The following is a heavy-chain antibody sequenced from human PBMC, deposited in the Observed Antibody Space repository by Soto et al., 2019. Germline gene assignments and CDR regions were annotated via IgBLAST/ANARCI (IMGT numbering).Heavy chain of an antibody. J-gene: IGHJ4*02. CDR2: ISGSGGST. Sequence: GESLKISCAASGFTFSSYAMSWVRQAPGKGLEWVSAISGSGGSTYYADSVKGRFTISRDNSKNTLYLQMNSLRAEDTAVYYCAKDPVGIGWYYFDYWGQGTLVTVSS. CDR1: GFTFSSYA. D-gene: IGHD6-19*01. V-gene: IGHV3-23*01. CDR3: AKDPVGIGWYYFDY.